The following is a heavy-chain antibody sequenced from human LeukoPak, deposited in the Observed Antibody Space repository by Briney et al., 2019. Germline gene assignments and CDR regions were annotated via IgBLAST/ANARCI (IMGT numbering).Heavy chain of an antibody. CDR1: GGSISSYY. Sequence: SETLSLTCTVSGGSISSYYWSWIRQPPGKGLEWIGYIYYSGSTNYNPSLKSRVTISVDTSKNQFSLKLSSVIAADTAVYYCARVGYSGYDYASNWFDPWGQGTLVTVSS. CDR2: IYYSGST. CDR3: ARVGYSGYDYASNWFDP. J-gene: IGHJ5*02. D-gene: IGHD5-12*01. V-gene: IGHV4-59*01.